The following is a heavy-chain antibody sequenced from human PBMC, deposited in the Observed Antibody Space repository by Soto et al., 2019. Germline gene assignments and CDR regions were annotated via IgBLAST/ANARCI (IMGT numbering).Heavy chain of an antibody. J-gene: IGHJ5*02. D-gene: IGHD4-17*01. CDR1: GAPISSGDYY. Sequence: PSETLSLTCTVSGAPISSGDYYWSWVRQAPGKGLEWVGYIYCSGSTYDNPLLKRRLDISLYVSKNLFSLRLTSVTALDTAVYFCARVGYGVDAIETWGRGRLVTFSS. CDR3: ARVGYGVDAIET. V-gene: IGHV4-30-4*01. CDR2: IYCSGST.